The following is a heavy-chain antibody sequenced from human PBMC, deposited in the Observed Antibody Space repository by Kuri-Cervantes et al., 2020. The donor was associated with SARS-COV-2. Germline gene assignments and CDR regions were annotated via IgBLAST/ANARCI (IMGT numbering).Heavy chain of an antibody. CDR2: IYYSGST. V-gene: IGHV4-39*01. Sequence: SETLSLTCAVYGGSFSSYYWGWIRQPPGKGLEWIGSIYYSGSTYYNPSLKSRVTISVDTSKNQFSLKLSSVTAADTAVYYCARPREYQLLYMDVWGKGTTVTVSS. CDR3: ARPREYQLLYMDV. CDR1: GGSFSSYY. J-gene: IGHJ6*03. D-gene: IGHD2-2*01.